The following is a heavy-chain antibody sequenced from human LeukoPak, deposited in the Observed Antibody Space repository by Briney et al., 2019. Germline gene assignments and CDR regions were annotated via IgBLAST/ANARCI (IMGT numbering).Heavy chain of an antibody. D-gene: IGHD5-24*01. J-gene: IGHJ6*04. CDR3: ARGGWLQSLYYGMDV. CDR2: ISYDGSNK. CDR1: GFTFSSYA. Sequence: PGGSLRLSCAASGFTFSSYAMHWVRQAPGKGLEWVAVISYDGSNKYYADSVKGRFTISRDNSKNTLYLQMNSLRAEDTAVYYCARGGWLQSLYYGMDVWGKGTTVTVSS. V-gene: IGHV3-30-3*01.